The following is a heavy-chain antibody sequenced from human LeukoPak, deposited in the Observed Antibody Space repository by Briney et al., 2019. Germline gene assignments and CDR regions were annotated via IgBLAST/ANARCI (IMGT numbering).Heavy chain of an antibody. CDR2: IIPILGIA. Sequence: GASVTVSCKASGGTFSIYAISWVRQAPGQGLEWMGRIIPILGIANYAQKFQGRVTITADKSTSTAYMELSSLRSEDTAVYYCARGGVDLRNYYGSGSYYIPFDYWGQGTLVTVSS. CDR3: ARGGVDLRNYYGSGSYYIPFDY. V-gene: IGHV1-69*04. J-gene: IGHJ4*02. D-gene: IGHD3-10*01. CDR1: GGTFSIYA.